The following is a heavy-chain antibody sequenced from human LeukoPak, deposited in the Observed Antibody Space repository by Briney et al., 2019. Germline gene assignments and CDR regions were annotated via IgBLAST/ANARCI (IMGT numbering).Heavy chain of an antibody. CDR2: IGTAGDT. J-gene: IGHJ3*02. D-gene: IGHD6-13*01. V-gene: IGHV3-13*01. CDR3: SRGGAPAGYAYDI. CDR1: GFTFSNFD. Sequence: GGSLRLSCATSGFTFSNFDLHWVRQATGEGLEWVSAIGTAGDTYYPDSVKGRFTISRDNAKDSFYLQMNNLRAGDTAVYYCSRGGAPAGYAYDIWGHGTVVTVSS.